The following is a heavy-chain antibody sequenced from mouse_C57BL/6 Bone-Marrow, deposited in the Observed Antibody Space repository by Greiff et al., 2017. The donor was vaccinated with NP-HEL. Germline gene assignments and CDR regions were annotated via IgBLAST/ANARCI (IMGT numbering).Heavy chain of an antibody. CDR3: ADSSGYYFDY. CDR1: GYTFTSYW. CDR2: IHPNSGST. V-gene: IGHV1-64*01. Sequence: QVQLQQPGAELVKPGASVKLSCKASGYTFTSYWMHWVKQRPGQGLEWIGMIHPNSGSTNYNEKFKSKATLTVDKSSSTAYMQLSSLASEDSAVYYCADSSGYYFDYWGQGTTLTVSS. J-gene: IGHJ2*01. D-gene: IGHD3-2*02.